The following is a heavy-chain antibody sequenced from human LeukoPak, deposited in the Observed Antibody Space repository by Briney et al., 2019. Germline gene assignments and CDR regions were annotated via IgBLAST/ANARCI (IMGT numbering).Heavy chain of an antibody. V-gene: IGHV3-23*01. J-gene: IGHJ4*02. D-gene: IGHD1-20*01. CDR3: AARMGNNWNTLDY. CDR1: GFTFSSYA. CDR2: ISGSGGSR. Sequence: GGSLRLSCAASGFTFSSYALSWVRQAPGKGLEWVSAISGSGGSRYYADSVKGRFTISRDNSKNTLYLQMSSLRAEVTAVYYCAARMGNNWNTLDYWGQGTLVTVSS.